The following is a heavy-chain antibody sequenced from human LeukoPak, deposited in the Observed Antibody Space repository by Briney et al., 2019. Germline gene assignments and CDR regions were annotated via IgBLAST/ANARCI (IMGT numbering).Heavy chain of an antibody. CDR2: IYTSGST. Sequence: SETLSFTCTVSGGSISSYYWSWIRQPAGKGLEWIGRIYTSGSTNYNPSLKSRVTMSVDTSKNQFSLKLSSVTAADTAVYYCASNTVSYYYYYMDVWGKGTTVTVSS. D-gene: IGHD4-11*01. CDR1: GGSISSYY. J-gene: IGHJ6*03. CDR3: ASNTVSYYYYYMDV. V-gene: IGHV4-4*07.